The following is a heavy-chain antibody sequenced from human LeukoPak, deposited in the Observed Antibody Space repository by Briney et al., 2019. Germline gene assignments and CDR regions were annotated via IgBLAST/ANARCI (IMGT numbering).Heavy chain of an antibody. CDR1: GYTFTSYD. CDR3: ARSPTVRGVLLLYYYYGMDV. CDR2: MNPNSGNT. V-gene: IGHV1-8*01. Sequence: ASVKVSCKASGYTFTSYDINWVRQATGQGLEWMGWMNPNSGNTGYAQKFQGRVTMTRNTSISTAYMELSSLRSEDTAVYYCARSPTVRGVLLLYYYYGMDVWGQGTLVTVSS. J-gene: IGHJ6*02. D-gene: IGHD3-10*01.